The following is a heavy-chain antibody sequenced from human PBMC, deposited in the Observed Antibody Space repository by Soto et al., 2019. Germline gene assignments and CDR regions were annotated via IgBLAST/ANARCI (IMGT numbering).Heavy chain of an antibody. Sequence: HPGGSLRLSCAASGFTFSSYWMSWVRQAPEKGLEWVANIKQDGSEKYYVDSVKGRFTISRDNAKNSLYPQMNSLRAEDTAVYYCARVLYYYDSSGYFLFHYWGQGTMVTVSS. D-gene: IGHD3-22*01. V-gene: IGHV3-7*01. CDR3: ARVLYYYDSSGYFLFHY. CDR1: GFTFSSYW. J-gene: IGHJ4*02. CDR2: IKQDGSEK.